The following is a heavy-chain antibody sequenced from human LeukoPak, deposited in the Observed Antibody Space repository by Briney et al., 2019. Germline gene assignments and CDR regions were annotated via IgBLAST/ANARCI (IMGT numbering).Heavy chain of an antibody. J-gene: IGHJ6*02. D-gene: IGHD3-22*01. CDR3: ARGQVVVITTPFGMDV. Sequence: ASVKVSCKASGYTFTGYYMHWVRQAPGQGLEWMGRINPNSGGTNYAQKFQGRVTMTRDTSISTAYMELSRLRSDDTAVYYCARGQVVVITTPFGMDVWGQGTMVTVSS. CDR1: GYTFTGYY. V-gene: IGHV1-2*06. CDR2: INPNSGGT.